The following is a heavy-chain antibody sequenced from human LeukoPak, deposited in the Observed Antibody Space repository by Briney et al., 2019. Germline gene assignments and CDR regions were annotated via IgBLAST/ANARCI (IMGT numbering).Heavy chain of an antibody. CDR2: INPNSGGT. D-gene: IGHD4-11*01. CDR1: GYTFTGYY. Sequence: ASVKVSCKASGYTFTGYYMHWVRQAPGQGLEWMGWINPNSGGTNYAQKFQGRVTITRDTSISTAYMELSRLRSDDTAVYYCARTVTTIDWFDPWGQGTLATVSS. V-gene: IGHV1-2*02. CDR3: ARTVTTIDWFDP. J-gene: IGHJ5*02.